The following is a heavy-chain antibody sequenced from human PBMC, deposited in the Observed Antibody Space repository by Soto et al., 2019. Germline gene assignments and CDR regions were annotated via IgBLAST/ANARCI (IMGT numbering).Heavy chain of an antibody. CDR3: ARVEYGGGRAVDI. D-gene: IGHD3-16*01. CDR2: IYYSGST. CDR1: GGSISSGDYY. J-gene: IGHJ3*02. Sequence: QVQLQESGPGLVKPSQTLSLTCTVSGGSISSGDYYWSWIRQPPEKGLEWIGYIYYSGSTYYNPSLKSRVTVQVDTSKNHFSLKLSSVTAADTAVYYCARVEYGGGRAVDIWGQGTMVTVSS. V-gene: IGHV4-30-4*01.